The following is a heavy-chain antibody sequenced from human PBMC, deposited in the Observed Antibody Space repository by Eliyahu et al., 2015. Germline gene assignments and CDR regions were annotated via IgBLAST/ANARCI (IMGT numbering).Heavy chain of an antibody. Sequence: EVQLVESGGGLVKPGGSLXLSCAXSGFTFSSYSMNWVRQAPGKGLEWVSSISSSSSYIYYADSVKGRFTISRDNAKNSLYLQMNSLRAEDTAVYYCARESGGWYSGYWGQGTLVTVSS. CDR3: ARESGGWYSGY. CDR2: ISSSSSYI. J-gene: IGHJ4*02. CDR1: GFTFSSYS. D-gene: IGHD6-19*01. V-gene: IGHV3-21*01.